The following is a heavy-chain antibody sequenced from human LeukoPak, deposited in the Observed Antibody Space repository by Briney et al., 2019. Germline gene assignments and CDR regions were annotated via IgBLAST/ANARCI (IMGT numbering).Heavy chain of an antibody. CDR3: ARSHYWHFDV. CDR2: INHRGST. Sequence: SETLSLTCAVYGGSFGADYWTWIRQPPGKGLEWIGEINHRGSTKYNPSLKSRFTMSVDTSNNHFSLKLSSVTAADTAVYYCARSHYWHFDVWGRGTLVTVSP. CDR1: GGSFGADY. V-gene: IGHV4-34*01. J-gene: IGHJ2*01.